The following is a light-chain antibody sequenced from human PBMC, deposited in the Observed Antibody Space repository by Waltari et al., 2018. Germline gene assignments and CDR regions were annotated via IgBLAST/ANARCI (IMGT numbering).Light chain of an antibody. CDR2: EDT. V-gene: IGLV2-23*01. J-gene: IGLJ2*01. Sequence: QSALTQPASVSGSPGQSITISCTGTSSDVGSHNLVSWSQHHPGKAPKLMIYEDTKRPSGVSNRFSGSKSGNTASLTISGLQAEDEADYYCCSYAGGTASILLGGGTKLTVL. CDR3: CSYAGGTASIL. CDR1: SSDVGSHNL.